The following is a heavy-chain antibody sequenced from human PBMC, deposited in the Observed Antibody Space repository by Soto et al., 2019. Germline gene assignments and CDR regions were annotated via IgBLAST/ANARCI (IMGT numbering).Heavy chain of an antibody. V-gene: IGHV2-5*02. CDR2: ISWDDDK. CDR3: AQSLTATRECNWFHA. D-gene: IGHD1-20*01. J-gene: IGHJ5*02. Sequence: QITLKESGPTLVKPTQTLTLTCTFSGFSLITRGVGVGWSRQPPGEALEWLALISWDDDKRYSPSLKSRLTITKDTSKNHVVLTMTNMDPVDTATYYCAQSLTATRECNWFHAWGQGTRVTVSS. CDR1: GFSLITRGVG.